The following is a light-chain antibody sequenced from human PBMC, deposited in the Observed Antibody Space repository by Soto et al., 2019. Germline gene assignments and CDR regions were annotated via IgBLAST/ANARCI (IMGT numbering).Light chain of an antibody. CDR1: QSVSSS. CDR2: GAS. J-gene: IGKJ2*01. V-gene: IGKV3-15*01. CDR3: QQYNNWPRT. Sequence: EIVMTQSPDTLSVSPGEKATLSCRASQSVSSSLAWYQQRPGQAPRLLIYGASTRATGIPARFSGSGTGTEFTLTISSLESEDFAAYYCQQYNNWPRTFGQGTKLEIK.